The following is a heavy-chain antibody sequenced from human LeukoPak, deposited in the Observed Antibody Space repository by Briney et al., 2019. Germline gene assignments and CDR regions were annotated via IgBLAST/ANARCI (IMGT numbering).Heavy chain of an antibody. CDR3: ARDAAYGYDRFDY. V-gene: IGHV3-7*01. D-gene: IGHD4-17*01. Sequence: GGSLRLSCAASGFMFTDSWMAWVRQAPGKGLEWLANINEDGSDKNYVVALKGRFTISRDNAEKSLYLQMNSLRAEDTAIYYCARDAAYGYDRFDYWGQGTQVTVSS. CDR1: GFMFTDSW. CDR2: INEDGSDK. J-gene: IGHJ4*02.